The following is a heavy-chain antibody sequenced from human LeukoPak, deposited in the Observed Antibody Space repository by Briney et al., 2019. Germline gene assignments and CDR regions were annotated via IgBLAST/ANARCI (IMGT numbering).Heavy chain of an antibody. CDR1: GFSFSTCD. CDR2: TISTGDSS. Sequence: GGSLRLSCVATGFSFSTCDMSWVRQAPEKGLEWVASTISTGDSSEYADSVKGRFTISRDNSKHTLYLQMDSLRAEDTALYYCAKDDTASYYYYGMDVWGQGTTVTVSS. V-gene: IGHV3-23*01. CDR3: AKDDTASYYYYGMDV. D-gene: IGHD5-18*01. J-gene: IGHJ6*02.